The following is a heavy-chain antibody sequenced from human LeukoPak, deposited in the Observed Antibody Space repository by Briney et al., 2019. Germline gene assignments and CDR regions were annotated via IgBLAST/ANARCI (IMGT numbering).Heavy chain of an antibody. CDR1: GFTFSSYG. CDR2: ISSDVSKK. D-gene: IGHD3-16*01. Sequence: LPGRSLRLSCAASGFTFSSYGMNWVRQAPGKGLEWVAIISSDVSKKYPADSVKGRFTISRDNAKNSLYLQMNSLRAEDTAVYYCAGGSGGVRPDYYYYYMDVWGKGTTVTISS. V-gene: IGHV3-30*03. CDR3: AGGSGGVRPDYYYYYMDV. J-gene: IGHJ6*03.